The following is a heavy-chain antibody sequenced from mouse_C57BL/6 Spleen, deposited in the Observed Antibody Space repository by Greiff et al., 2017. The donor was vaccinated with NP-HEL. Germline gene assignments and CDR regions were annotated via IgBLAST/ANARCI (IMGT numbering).Heavy chain of an antibody. CDR1: GYAFSSSW. CDR3: ARGIYDGFHAMDY. D-gene: IGHD2-3*01. J-gene: IGHJ4*01. V-gene: IGHV1-82*01. CDR2: IYPGDGDT. Sequence: QVQLQQSGPELVKPGASVKISCKASGYAFSSSWMNWVKQRPGKGLEWIGRIYPGDGDTNYNGKFKGKATLTADKSSSTAYMQLSSLTSEDSAVYFCARGIYDGFHAMDYWGQGTSVTVSS.